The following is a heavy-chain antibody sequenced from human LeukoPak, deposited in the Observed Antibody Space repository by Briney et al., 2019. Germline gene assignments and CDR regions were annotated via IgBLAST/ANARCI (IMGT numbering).Heavy chain of an antibody. J-gene: IGHJ4*02. Sequence: SGGSLRLSCATSGFTFSNYAMHWVRQAPGKGLEYVSGIPSDGVLTNYADSVKGRFTISRDNLKNTVYLQMSSLRAEDTALYYCVRRDSSGWYEYWGQGTLVIVSS. CDR2: IPSDGVLT. CDR1: GFTFSNYA. CDR3: VRRDSSGWYEY. D-gene: IGHD6-19*01. V-gene: IGHV3-64D*06.